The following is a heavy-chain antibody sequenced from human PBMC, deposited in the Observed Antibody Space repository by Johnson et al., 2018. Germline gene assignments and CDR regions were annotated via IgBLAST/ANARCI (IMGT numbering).Heavy chain of an antibody. V-gene: IGHV4-34*01. D-gene: IGHD3-10*01. CDR3: ARGILYGSGTYYRGYYYYYMDV. CDR2: INNSGST. J-gene: IGHJ6*03. CDR1: GGSFSGYY. Sequence: QVQLQQWGAGLLKPSETLSLTCGVYGGSFSGYYWSWIRQPPGKGLEWIGEINNSGSTNYNPSLKTRVTISVAMSEKQFSLNLTSVTAADTAVYYRARGILYGSGTYYRGYYYYYMDVWGKGTTLTVSS.